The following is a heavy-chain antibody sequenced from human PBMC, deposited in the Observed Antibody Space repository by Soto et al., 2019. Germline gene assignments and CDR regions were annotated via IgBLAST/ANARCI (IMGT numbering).Heavy chain of an antibody. CDR3: SRIAVSGPTTGFDY. J-gene: IGHJ4*02. CDR1: GGSSSIMSYL. V-gene: IGHV4-39*01. D-gene: IGHD6-19*01. CDR2: VCYSGST. Sequence: SETLALTCTVAGGSSSIMSYLGCWIRQPPGKGLEWIVSVCYSGSTSYNPTLKSRVTISVDTSRTLSSLRLSSGTAAATSVSDCSRIAVSGPTTGFDYWGQGALVTVSS.